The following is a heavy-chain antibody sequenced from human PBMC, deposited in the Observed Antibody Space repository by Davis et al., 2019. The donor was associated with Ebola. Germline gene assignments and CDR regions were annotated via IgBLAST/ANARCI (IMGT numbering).Heavy chain of an antibody. CDR2: IKQDGSEK. Sequence: GESLKISCSASGFTFSSYAMHWVRQAPGKGLEWVANIKQDGSEKYYVDSVKGRFTISRDNAKNSLSLQMNSLRADDTAVYYCAIANRGPVADTGDYWGLGTLVTVSS. CDR3: AIANRGPVADTGDY. V-gene: IGHV3-7*03. J-gene: IGHJ4*02. CDR1: GFTFSSYA. D-gene: IGHD6-19*01.